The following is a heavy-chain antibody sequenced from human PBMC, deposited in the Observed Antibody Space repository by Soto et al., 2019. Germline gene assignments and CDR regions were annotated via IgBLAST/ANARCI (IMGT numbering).Heavy chain of an antibody. CDR1: GYTFTSYG. J-gene: IGHJ4*02. V-gene: IGHV1-18*04. CDR3: ARGSYISSWYSLDY. D-gene: IGHD6-13*01. Sequence: GASVKVSCKASGYTFTSYGISWVRQAPGQGLEWMGWISAHNGNTDYAQKFQGRVTMTTDTSTSTASMELRSLRSDDTAVYYCARGSYISSWYSLDYWGQGTPVTVYS. CDR2: ISAHNGNT.